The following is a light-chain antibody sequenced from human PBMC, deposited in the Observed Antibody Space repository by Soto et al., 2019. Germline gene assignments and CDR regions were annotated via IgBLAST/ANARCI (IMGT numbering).Light chain of an antibody. V-gene: IGKV3-11*01. CDR1: QSIGSY. CDR2: DGS. CDR3: QQRALWPRT. Sequence: EIVLTQSPATLSLFPGERAILSCRASQSIGSYLAWYQQKPGQPARLLIYDGSNRATGIPARFSGSESGTDFTLTISSLEPEDFAVYYCQQRALWPRTFGQGTKLEIK. J-gene: IGKJ2*01.